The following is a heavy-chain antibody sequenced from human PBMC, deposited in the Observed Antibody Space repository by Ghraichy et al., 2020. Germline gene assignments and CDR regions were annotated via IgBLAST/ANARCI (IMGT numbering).Heavy chain of an antibody. D-gene: IGHD3-9*01. CDR3: ITNFHDVLTGYEKY. J-gene: IGHJ4*02. CDR1: GFTFRTAW. Sequence: GESLNISCAASGFTFRTAWMNWVRQAPGKGLEWVGRITSEVDGGTIDYSAPVKGRFTISRDDSKKMLYLQMTSLKSEDTGVYYCITNFHDVLTGYEKYWGQGTVVTVSS. V-gene: IGHV3-15*07. CDR2: ITSEVDGGTI.